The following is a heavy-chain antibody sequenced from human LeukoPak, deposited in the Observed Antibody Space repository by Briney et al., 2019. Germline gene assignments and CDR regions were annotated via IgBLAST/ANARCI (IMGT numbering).Heavy chain of an antibody. CDR3: ARGGQQLVRGYYYYYMDV. J-gene: IGHJ6*03. V-gene: IGHV1-8*03. CDR1: GYTFTSYD. CDR2: MNPNSGNT. Sequence: AASVKVSCKASGYTFTSYDVNWVRQATGQGLEWMGWMNPNSGNTGYAQKFQGRVTITRNTSISTAYMELSSLRSEDTAVYYCARGGQQLVRGYYYYYMDVWGKGTTVTVSS. D-gene: IGHD6-13*01.